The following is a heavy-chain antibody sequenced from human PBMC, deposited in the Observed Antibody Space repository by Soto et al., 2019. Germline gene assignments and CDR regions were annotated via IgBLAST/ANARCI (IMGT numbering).Heavy chain of an antibody. CDR3: ARGASDSSGWDYYDGMDV. CDR2: IIPIFGTA. V-gene: IGHV1-69*01. D-gene: IGHD6-19*01. Sequence: QVQLVQSGAEVKKPGSSVKVSCKASGGTFSSYAISWVRQAPGQGLEWMGGIIPIFGTANYAQKFQGRVTITADEATSTAYMGLRSLRSEDTAVYYCARGASDSSGWDYYDGMDVWGQGTTVTVSS. J-gene: IGHJ6*02. CDR1: GGTFSSYA.